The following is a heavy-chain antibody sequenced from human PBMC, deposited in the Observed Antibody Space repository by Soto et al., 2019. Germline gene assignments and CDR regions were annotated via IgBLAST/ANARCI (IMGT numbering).Heavy chain of an antibody. Sequence: LRLSCAASGFTFSSYAMHWVRQAPGKGLEWVAVISYDGSNKYYADSVKGRFTISRDNSKNTLYLQMNSLRAEDTAVYYCARDRGAFDIWGQGTMVTVSS. J-gene: IGHJ3*02. CDR2: ISYDGSNK. CDR3: ARDRGAFDI. V-gene: IGHV3-30-3*01. CDR1: GFTFSSYA.